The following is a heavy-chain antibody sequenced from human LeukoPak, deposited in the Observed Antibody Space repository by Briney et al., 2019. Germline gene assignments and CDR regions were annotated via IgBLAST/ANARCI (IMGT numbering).Heavy chain of an antibody. V-gene: IGHV4-59*01. CDR3: ARDQYGDYFDY. J-gene: IGHJ4*02. D-gene: IGHD4-17*01. CDR1: GGSLSSYY. Sequence: SETLSLTCTVSGGSLSSYYWSWVRQPPGKGVEGIGYIYYSGSTNYNPSLTSRGTISVDTSKNQFSLKLSSVTAADTAVYYCARDQYGDYFDYWGQGTLVTVSS. CDR2: IYYSGST.